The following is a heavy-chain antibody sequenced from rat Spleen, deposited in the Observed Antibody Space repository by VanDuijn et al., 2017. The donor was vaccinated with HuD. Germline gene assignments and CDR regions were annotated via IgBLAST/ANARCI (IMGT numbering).Heavy chain of an antibody. Sequence: VQLKESGPGLVQPSQTLSLTCTVSGFSLTDYSVHWVRQPPGKGLEWMGVMWSGGSTAYNSALKSRLSISRDTSKSQVFLKMNSLQTEDTAIYYCTRVTMMVMDAWGQGASVTVSS. CDR2: MWSGGST. V-gene: IGHV2S63*01. J-gene: IGHJ4*01. D-gene: IGHD1-12*01. CDR3: TRVTMMVMDA. CDR1: GFSLTDYS.